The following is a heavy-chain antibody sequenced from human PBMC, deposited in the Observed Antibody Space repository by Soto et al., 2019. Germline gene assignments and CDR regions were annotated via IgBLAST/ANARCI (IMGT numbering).Heavy chain of an antibody. V-gene: IGHV4-39*01. CDR3: ARIGPFDP. J-gene: IGHJ5*02. CDR1: GGSISSSSYY. Sequence: SETLSLTCTVSGGSISSSSYYWGWIRQPPGKGLEWIGSIYYSGSTYYNPSLKSRVTISVDTSKNQFSLKLSSVTAADTAVYYCARIGPFDPWGQGTLVTSPQ. CDR2: IYYSGST.